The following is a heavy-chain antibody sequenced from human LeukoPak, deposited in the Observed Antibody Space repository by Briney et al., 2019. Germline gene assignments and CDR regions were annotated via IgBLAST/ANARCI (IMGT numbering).Heavy chain of an antibody. CDR3: ARLFGGVTTLDY. Sequence: GGSLRLSCAASGFTFSSYGMHWVRQAPGKGLEWAAVISYDGSNKYYADSVKGRFTISRDNARTTVFLQMNSLREEDTAVYYCARLFGGVTTLDYWGQGALVTVSS. D-gene: IGHD4-17*01. CDR1: GFTFSSYG. J-gene: IGHJ4*02. V-gene: IGHV3-30*03. CDR2: ISYDGSNK.